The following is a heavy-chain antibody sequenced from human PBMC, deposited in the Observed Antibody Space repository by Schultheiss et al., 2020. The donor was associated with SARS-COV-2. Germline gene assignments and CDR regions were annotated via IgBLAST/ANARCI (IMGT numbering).Heavy chain of an antibody. CDR1: GGSISSYY. CDR3: ARDPHGIDV. Sequence: SETLSLTCTVSGGSISSYYWSWIRQPPGKGLEWIGYIYYSGSTNYNPSLKSRVTISVDTSKNQFSLKLSSVTAADTAVYYCARDPHGIDVWGQGTTVTVSS. CDR2: IYYSGST. V-gene: IGHV4-59*12. J-gene: IGHJ6*02.